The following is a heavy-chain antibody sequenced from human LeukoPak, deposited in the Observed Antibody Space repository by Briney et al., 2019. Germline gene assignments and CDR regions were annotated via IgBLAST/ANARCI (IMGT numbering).Heavy chain of an antibody. J-gene: IGHJ4*02. Sequence: GGSLRLSCATSGFTFSSYWMHWVRQVPGKGLVWVSRVNTDGSSTTYAESVKGRFTISRDNAENMLFPQMNSLRAEDTAVYYCARQGSAWDYFDYWGQGTLVTVSS. V-gene: IGHV3-74*03. CDR2: VNTDGSST. CDR3: ARQGSAWDYFDY. D-gene: IGHD6-19*01. CDR1: GFTFSSYW.